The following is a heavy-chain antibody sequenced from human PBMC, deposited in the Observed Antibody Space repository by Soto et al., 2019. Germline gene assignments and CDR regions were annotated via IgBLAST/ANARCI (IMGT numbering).Heavy chain of an antibody. D-gene: IGHD5-12*01. CDR3: ARERRDGYDN. V-gene: IGHV1-8*01. J-gene: IGHJ4*02. Sequence: QVQLVQSGAEVKKPGASVKVSCKASGYTFTSYDINWVRQATGQGLEWMGWMNPNSGNTAYAQKFQGRVTMTSSTSIRTAYMELSSLRSADTAVYYCARERRDGYDNWGQGTLVNVSS. CDR2: MNPNSGNT. CDR1: GYTFTSYD.